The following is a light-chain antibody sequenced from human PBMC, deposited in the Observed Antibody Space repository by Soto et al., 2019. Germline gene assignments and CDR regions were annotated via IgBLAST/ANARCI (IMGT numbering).Light chain of an antibody. Sequence: QSVLTQPPSASGSPGQSVTISCTGTSSDVGGYNYVAWYQQFPGKTPKLMIYEVRNRPSGVSSRFSDSKSGNTASLTISGLQAEDEADYYCISYPVSDTSYVFGTGTKVTVL. V-gene: IGLV2-8*01. CDR3: ISYPVSDTSYV. J-gene: IGLJ1*01. CDR1: SSDVGGYNY. CDR2: EVR.